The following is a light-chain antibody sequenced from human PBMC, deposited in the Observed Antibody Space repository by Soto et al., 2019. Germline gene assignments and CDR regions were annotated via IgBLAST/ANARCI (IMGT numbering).Light chain of an antibody. Sequence: QSVLTQPPSVSAAPGQKVTISCSGSSSNIGNTYVSWYQQLPGTAPKLLIYDNNKRPSGIPDRFSGSKSGTSATLGITGLQTGDEADYYCGTWDSSLSAVFGGGTKVTVL. CDR3: GTWDSSLSAV. CDR2: DNN. V-gene: IGLV1-51*01. CDR1: SSNIGNTY. J-gene: IGLJ2*01.